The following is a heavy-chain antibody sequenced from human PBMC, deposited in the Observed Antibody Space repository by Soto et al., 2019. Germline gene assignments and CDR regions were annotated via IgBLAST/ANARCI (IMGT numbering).Heavy chain of an antibody. V-gene: IGHV1-18*01. CDR2: ISAYNGNT. CDR3: ASXAHRVQLHGEMAVGCVYGYHDSNPEGRVIVGAPTMLATHNQLQPLA. J-gene: IGHJ6*01. CDR1: GYTFTSYG. Sequence: ASVWVSCKASGYTFTSYGISWVRQAPGQGLEWMGWISAYNGNTNYAQKLQGRVTMTTDTSTXXAYMELRSLRSDDTAVYYCASXAHRVQLHGEMAVGCVYGYHDSNPEGRVIVGAPTMLATHNQLQPLAWG. D-gene: IGHD3-16*02.